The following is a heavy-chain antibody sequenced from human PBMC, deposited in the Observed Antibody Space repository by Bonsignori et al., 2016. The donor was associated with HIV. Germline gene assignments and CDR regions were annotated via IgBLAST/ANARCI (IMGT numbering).Heavy chain of an antibody. V-gene: IGHV3-7*01. D-gene: IGHD5-18*01. CDR1: GFTFSDSW. J-gene: IGHJ4*02. CDR3: AKYGYGYGRPLEY. Sequence: EVQLVESGGGLVQPGGSLRLSCTASGFTFSDSWMSWVRQAPGKGLECVANIKQDGSEKYCVDSVKGRFTISRDNAKNSLYLQLNSLRAEDTAVYYCAKYGYGYGRPLEYWGQGTLVTVS. CDR2: IKQDGSEK.